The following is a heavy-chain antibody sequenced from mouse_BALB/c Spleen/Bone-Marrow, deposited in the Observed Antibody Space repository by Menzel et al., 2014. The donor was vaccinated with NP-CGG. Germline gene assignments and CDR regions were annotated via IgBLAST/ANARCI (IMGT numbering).Heavy chain of an antibody. Sequence: EVKLMESGGGLVKPGGSLKLSCAASGFTFSSYTMSWVRQTPEKRLEWVATISSGGSYTYYPDSVKGRFTISRDNAKNTLYLQMSSLKSEDTAMYYCTRDLYDGYYYYAMDYWGQGTSATVSS. CDR1: GFTFSSYT. CDR2: ISSGGSYT. D-gene: IGHD2-3*01. V-gene: IGHV5-6-4*01. CDR3: TRDLYDGYYYYAMDY. J-gene: IGHJ4*01.